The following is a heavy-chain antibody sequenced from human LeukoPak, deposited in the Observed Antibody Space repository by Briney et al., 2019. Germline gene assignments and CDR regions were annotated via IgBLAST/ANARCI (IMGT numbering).Heavy chain of an antibody. CDR2: IRRDGRNE. Sequence: GGSLRLSCAASGYTFNNYGIHWVRQAPGKGREWVAFIRRDGRNENYAGSVKGRFTISRDNSKNTVYLQMSSLRAEHTAVFYSARDCTLYSNYGCFDYWGQGILVTVSS. V-gene: IGHV3-30*02. CDR3: ARDCTLYSNYGCFDY. CDR1: GYTFNNYG. D-gene: IGHD2-8*01. J-gene: IGHJ4*02.